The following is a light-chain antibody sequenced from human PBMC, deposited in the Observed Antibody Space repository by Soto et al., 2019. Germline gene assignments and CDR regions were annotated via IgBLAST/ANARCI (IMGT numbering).Light chain of an antibody. Sequence: QSVLTQPPSASATPGQRVTISCSGSTSNIGGKSVTWYQQIPGAAPKVVIHSDDQRPSGVPDRFSGSKSGTSASLAINAVQSEDEADYFCSSWDDSLTVVFGGGTKVTV. V-gene: IGLV1-44*01. J-gene: IGLJ2*01. CDR1: TSNIGGKS. CDR2: SDD. CDR3: SSWDDSLTVV.